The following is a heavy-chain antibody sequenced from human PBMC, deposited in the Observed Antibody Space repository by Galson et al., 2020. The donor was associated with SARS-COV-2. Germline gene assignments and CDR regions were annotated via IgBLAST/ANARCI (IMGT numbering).Heavy chain of an antibody. CDR1: GGSISSGSYY. J-gene: IGHJ4*02. CDR3: ARESRWDLYFDY. V-gene: IGHV4-61*02. D-gene: IGHD1-26*01. Sequence: SETLSLTCTVSGGSISSGSYYWSWIRQPAGKGLEWIGRIYTNGGTNYNPSLNGRVTISVDTSKNQFSLNLNSVTAADTAVYYCARESRWDLYFDYWGQGTLVTVSS. CDR2: IYTNGGT.